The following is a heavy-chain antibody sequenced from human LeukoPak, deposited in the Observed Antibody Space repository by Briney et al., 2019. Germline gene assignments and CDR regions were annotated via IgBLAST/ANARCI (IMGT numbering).Heavy chain of an antibody. CDR1: GYMFTSYY. D-gene: IGHD6-6*01. Sequence: ASVKVSCKASGYMFTSYYMHWVRQAPGQGLEWMGIINPSGGSTNYAQKFQDRVTMTRDTSTSTAYMELSSLRSEDTAVYYCARDLAALGDYWGQGTLVTVSS. CDR3: ARDLAALGDY. J-gene: IGHJ4*02. V-gene: IGHV1-46*01. CDR2: INPSGGST.